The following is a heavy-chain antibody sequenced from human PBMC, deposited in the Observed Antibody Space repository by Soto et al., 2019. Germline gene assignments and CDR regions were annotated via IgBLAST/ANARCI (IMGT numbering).Heavy chain of an antibody. J-gene: IGHJ4*02. V-gene: IGHV3-30-3*01. CDR1: GFTFDNYA. Sequence: GGSLRLSCAASGFTFDNYAMSWVRQAPGKGLEWVAVISYDGSNKYYADSVKGRFTISRDNSKNTLYLQMNSLRAEDTAVYYCARLEYSSSAGGHWGQGTLVTVSS. D-gene: IGHD6-6*01. CDR2: ISYDGSNK. CDR3: ARLEYSSSAGGH.